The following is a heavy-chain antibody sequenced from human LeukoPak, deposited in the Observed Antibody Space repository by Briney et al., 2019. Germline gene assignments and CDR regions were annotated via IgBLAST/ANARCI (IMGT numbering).Heavy chain of an antibody. Sequence: GGSLRLSCAASGYTVRTNYVSWVRQAPGKGLEWVSVIYSSGSTYYADSVKNRFTISRDEFNNTVYLQMNSLRVEDTAVYYCARATWGYQFDCWGQGTLVTVSS. CDR1: GYTVRTNY. CDR3: ARATWGYQFDC. V-gene: IGHV3-66*01. D-gene: IGHD5-12*01. CDR2: IYSSGST. J-gene: IGHJ4*02.